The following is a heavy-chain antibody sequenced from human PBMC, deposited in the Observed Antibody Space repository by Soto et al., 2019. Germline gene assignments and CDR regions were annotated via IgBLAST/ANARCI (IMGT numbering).Heavy chain of an antibody. CDR3: ARNEKTIAAAGTLYNWFDP. V-gene: IGHV4-31*03. Sequence: SETLSLTCTVSGGSISSGGYYWSWIRQHPGKGLEWIGYIYYSGSTYYNPSLKSRVTISVDTSKNQFSLKPSSVTAADTAVYYCARNEKTIAAAGTLYNWFDPWGQGTLV. J-gene: IGHJ5*02. CDR2: IYYSGST. CDR1: GGSISSGGYY. D-gene: IGHD6-13*01.